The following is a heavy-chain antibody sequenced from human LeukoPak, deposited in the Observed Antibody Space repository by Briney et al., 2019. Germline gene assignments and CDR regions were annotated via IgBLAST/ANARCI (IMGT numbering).Heavy chain of an antibody. V-gene: IGHV3-30-3*01. CDR3: ARDRGVITRAYNFDY. J-gene: IGHJ4*02. Sequence: GGSLRLSCAASGFTFSSYAMSWVRQAPGKGLEWVAVISYDGTNKYYADSVKGRFTISRDNSKNTLYLQLNSLRAGDTAVYYCARDRGVITRAYNFDYWGQGTLVTVSS. CDR1: GFTFSSYA. CDR2: ISYDGTNK. D-gene: IGHD4-23*01.